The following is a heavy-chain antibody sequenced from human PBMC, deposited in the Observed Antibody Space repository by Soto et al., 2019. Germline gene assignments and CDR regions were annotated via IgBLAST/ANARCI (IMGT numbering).Heavy chain of an antibody. CDR1: GFTVSSKY. D-gene: IGHD2-15*01. V-gene: IGHV3-66*01. CDR2: IQSGGPT. CDR3: ARDDVLCDGGRCYGVPLDV. Sequence: SGGSLRLSCAASGFTVSSKYMSWVRQAPGKGLEWVSLIQSGGPTYYADSVKGRFTISRDTSENTVHLQMDSLRAEDTAVYYCARDDVLCDGGRCYGVPLDVWGKGTRVPVSS. J-gene: IGHJ6*04.